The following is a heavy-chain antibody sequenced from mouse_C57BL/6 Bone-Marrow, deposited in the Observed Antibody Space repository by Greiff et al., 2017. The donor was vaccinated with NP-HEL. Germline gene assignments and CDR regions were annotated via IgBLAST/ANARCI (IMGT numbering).Heavy chain of an antibody. CDR1: GYTFTSYW. D-gene: IGHD2-4*01. V-gene: IGHV1-55*01. CDR2: IYPGSGST. Sequence: QVQLQQPGAELVKPGASVKMSCKASGYTFTSYWITWVKQRPGQGLEWIGDIYPGSGSTNYNEKFKSKATLTVDTSSSTAYMQLSSLTSEDSAVYYCARNENYYDFAWFAYWGQGTLVTVSA. J-gene: IGHJ3*01. CDR3: ARNENYYDFAWFAY.